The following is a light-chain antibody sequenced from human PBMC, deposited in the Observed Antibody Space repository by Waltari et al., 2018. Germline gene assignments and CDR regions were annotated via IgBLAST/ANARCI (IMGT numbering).Light chain of an antibody. CDR3: MQATQWPLT. J-gene: IGKJ1*01. Sequence: DVVMTQSPLSLPVTLGQPATISCRSSQSLVHSDGKTYLNWFQQRPGQSPRRLIYKVFNRDSGVPGRFSGSGSGTDFTLKISRVEAEDVGTYYCMQATQWPLTFGQGTKVEIK. CDR1: QSLVHSDGKTY. CDR2: KVF. V-gene: IGKV2-30*02.